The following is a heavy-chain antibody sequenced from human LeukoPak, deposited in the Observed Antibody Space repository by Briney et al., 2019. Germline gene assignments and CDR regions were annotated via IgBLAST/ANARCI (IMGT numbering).Heavy chain of an antibody. D-gene: IGHD6-19*01. CDR1: GFTFSSYA. CDR2: INARGGGT. V-gene: IGHV3-23*01. CDR3: AKGSAVADIYFDY. J-gene: IGHJ4*02. Sequence: GGSLRLSCAASGFTFSSYAMSWVRQPPGKGLEWVSAINARGGGTYYADSVRGRFTISRDSSKNTLYLQMNSLRAEDTAVYYCAKGSAVADIYFDYWGQGTLVTVSS.